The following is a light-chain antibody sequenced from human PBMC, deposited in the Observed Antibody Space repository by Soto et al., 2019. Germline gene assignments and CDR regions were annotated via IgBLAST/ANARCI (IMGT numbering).Light chain of an antibody. Sequence: DIQMTQSPSTLSASVGDRVTITCRASQSISNWLAWYQQKPGKAPNLLIYDASSLERGVPSRFSGSGSGTECTLTISSLQPDDLATYYCQQYNTYPNTFGQGTKLEIK. V-gene: IGKV1-5*01. CDR2: DAS. J-gene: IGKJ2*01. CDR1: QSISNW. CDR3: QQYNTYPNT.